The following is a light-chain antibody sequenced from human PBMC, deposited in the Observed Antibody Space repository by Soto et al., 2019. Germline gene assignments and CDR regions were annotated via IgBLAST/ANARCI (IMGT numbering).Light chain of an antibody. CDR1: QSLSSGY. V-gene: IGKV3-20*01. CDR3: QQYSSSLVYT. J-gene: IGKJ2*01. Sequence: EIVLTQSPGTLSLFPGEGATLSCRASQSLSSGYLAWYQQKPGQAPRLLIYGVSSRATGIPDRFSGSGSGTYFTLTISRLEPEDFAVYYCQQYSSSLVYTFGQGTKLEIK. CDR2: GVS.